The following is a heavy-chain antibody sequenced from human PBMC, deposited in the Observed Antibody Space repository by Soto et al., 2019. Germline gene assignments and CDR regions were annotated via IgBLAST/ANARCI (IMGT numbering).Heavy chain of an antibody. CDR1: AFTYPHSA. J-gene: IGHJ6*02. D-gene: IGHD3-3*01. Sequence: SVKVSCKAAAFTYPHSAVQWVRQARGQRPEWIGWIVVGSGNTNYAQKFQERVTITRDMSTTTVYMELSSLRSEDTAVYYCAADKGGYDFWSGPTIGLDVWGQGTTVTVSS. V-gene: IGHV1-58*01. CDR2: IVVGSGNT. CDR3: AADKGGYDFWSGPTIGLDV.